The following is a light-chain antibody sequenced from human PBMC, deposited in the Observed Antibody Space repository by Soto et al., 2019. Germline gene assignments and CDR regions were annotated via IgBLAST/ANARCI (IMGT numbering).Light chain of an antibody. Sequence: QSVLTQPPSVSGSPGQSVAISCTGTSSDVGSHNRVSWYQQPPGAAPKLMIYEVSNRPSGVPDRFSGSKSGNTASLTISGLQAEDEADYYCNSYTGSSTYVFGTGTKVTVL. J-gene: IGLJ1*01. CDR3: NSYTGSSTYV. CDR1: SSDVGSHNR. CDR2: EVS. V-gene: IGLV2-18*02.